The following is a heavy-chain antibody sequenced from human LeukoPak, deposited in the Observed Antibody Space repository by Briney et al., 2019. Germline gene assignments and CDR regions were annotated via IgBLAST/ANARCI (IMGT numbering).Heavy chain of an antibody. J-gene: IGHJ3*01. CDR2: IKQDGSEK. CDR1: AFTFSDYY. Sequence: GGSLRLSCAASAFTFSDYYMSWVRQAPGKGLEWVASIKQDGSEKYYVDSLKDRFAISRDNAKTSLYLQMNSLRVEDTAVYYCARVPGRVDAADLWGQGTMVTVSS. V-gene: IGHV3-7*01. CDR3: ARVPGRVDAADL. D-gene: IGHD2-15*01.